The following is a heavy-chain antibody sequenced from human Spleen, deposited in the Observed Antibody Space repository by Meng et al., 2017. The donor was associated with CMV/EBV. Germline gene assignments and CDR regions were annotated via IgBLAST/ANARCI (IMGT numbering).Heavy chain of an antibody. CDR2: INHGGST. CDR3: TRETGEAFWSGSHDS. D-gene: IGHD3-3*01. V-gene: IGHV4-34*01. J-gene: IGHJ4*02. CDR1: GGSFSGYY. Sequence: SETLSLTCAVYGGSFSGYYWTWVRQSPGKGLEWIGEINHGGSTNYNPSLKSRLTILVDTSKNQFSLKLSSVTAADTAVYYCTRETGEAFWSGSHDSWGQGKLVTVSS.